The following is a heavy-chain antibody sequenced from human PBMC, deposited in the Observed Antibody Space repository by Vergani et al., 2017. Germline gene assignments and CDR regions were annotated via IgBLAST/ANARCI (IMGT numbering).Heavy chain of an antibody. J-gene: IGHJ2*01. CDR3: ARSQGDYWDFDL. Sequence: QVRLEESGPGLVKPSETLSLTCSVSGYSIGSGFYWAWIRQSPGEGVQWLTSIHNRGKTYHNPSLKSRISVSLDTSKNGFSLNRTSVTATDTAVYYCARSQGDYWDFDLWGPGSLVTVSS. D-gene: IGHD2-21*01. CDR1: GYSIGSGFY. CDR2: IHNRGKT. V-gene: IGHV4-38-2*01.